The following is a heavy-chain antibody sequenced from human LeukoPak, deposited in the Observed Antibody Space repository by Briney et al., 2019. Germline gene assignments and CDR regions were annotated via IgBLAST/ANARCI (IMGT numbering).Heavy chain of an antibody. J-gene: IGHJ3*02. D-gene: IGHD6-19*01. V-gene: IGHV3-23*01. Sequence: GGSLRLSCAASGFTFSSFAMSWVRQAPGKGLEWVSTFSGSGGSTYYADSVKGRFTISRDNSKNTLYLQMNSLRAEDTAVYYCARSRGAVAGWSFDIWGQGTVVTVSS. CDR3: ARSRGAVAGWSFDI. CDR2: FSGSGGST. CDR1: GFTFSSFA.